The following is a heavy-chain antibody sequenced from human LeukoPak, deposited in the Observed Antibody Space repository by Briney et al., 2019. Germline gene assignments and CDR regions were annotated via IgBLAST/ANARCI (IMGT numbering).Heavy chain of an antibody. V-gene: IGHV1-18*01. CDR2: ISAYNGNT. D-gene: IGHD6-13*01. Sequence: ASVKVSSKASGYTFTSYGISWVRQAPGQGLEWMGWISAYNGNTNYAQKLQGRVTMTTDTSTSTAYMELRSLRSDDTAVYYCARSIAAAYWFDPWGQGTLVTVSS. CDR3: ARSIAAAYWFDP. CDR1: GYTFTSYG. J-gene: IGHJ5*02.